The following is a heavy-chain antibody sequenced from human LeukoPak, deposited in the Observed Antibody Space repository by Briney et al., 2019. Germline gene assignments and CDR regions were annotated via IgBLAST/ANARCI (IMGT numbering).Heavy chain of an antibody. CDR2: IVVGSGNT. D-gene: IGHD3-22*01. Sequence: GTSVKVSCKASRFTFTSSPMQGVRQARGQRLAWIGWIVVGSGNTNYAQKFQERVTITRDMSTSTAYMELSSLRSEDTAVYYCAAGYYDSSGYWDDAFDIWGQGTMVTVSS. J-gene: IGHJ3*02. V-gene: IGHV1-58*02. CDR1: RFTFTSSP. CDR3: AAGYYDSSGYWDDAFDI.